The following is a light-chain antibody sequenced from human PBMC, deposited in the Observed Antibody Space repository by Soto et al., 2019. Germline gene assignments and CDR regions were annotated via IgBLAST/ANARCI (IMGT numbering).Light chain of an antibody. CDR2: TAS. Sequence: DIKMTQSPSSLSASVGDRVTITCRASQDINNYLAWYQHKTGKRAKLLIYTASTFQSGLPSRFSGRGSGTYSTLTISSLQPEDGATYYCQKYNSGPSITYVQGTRLEIK. V-gene: IGKV1-27*01. J-gene: IGKJ5*01. CDR3: QKYNSGPSIT. CDR1: QDINNY.